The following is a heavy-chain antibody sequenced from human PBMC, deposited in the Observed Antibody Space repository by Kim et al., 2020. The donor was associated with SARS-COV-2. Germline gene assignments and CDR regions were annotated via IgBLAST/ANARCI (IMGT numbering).Heavy chain of an antibody. Sequence: SVKVSCKASGGTFSSYAISWVRQAPGQGLEWMGGIIPIFGTANYAQKFQGRVTITADESTSTAYMELSSLRSEDTAVYYCALYCSGGSCEIPWFDPWGQGTLVTVSS. CDR1: GGTFSSYA. CDR3: ALYCSGGSCEIPWFDP. CDR2: IIPIFGTA. V-gene: IGHV1-69*13. D-gene: IGHD2-15*01. J-gene: IGHJ5*02.